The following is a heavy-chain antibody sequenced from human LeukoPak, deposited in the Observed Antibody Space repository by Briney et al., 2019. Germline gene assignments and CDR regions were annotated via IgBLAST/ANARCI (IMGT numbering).Heavy chain of an antibody. V-gene: IGHV3-7*01. CDR3: ASIGYCSGGSCRSFFDY. Sequence: GGSLRLSCAASGFTFSSYWMSWVRQAPGKGLEWVANIKQDGSEKYYVDSVKGRFTISRDNAKNSLYLQMNSLRAEDTAVYCCASIGYCSGGSCRSFFDYWGQGTLVTVSS. CDR2: IKQDGSEK. J-gene: IGHJ4*02. D-gene: IGHD2-15*01. CDR1: GFTFSSYW.